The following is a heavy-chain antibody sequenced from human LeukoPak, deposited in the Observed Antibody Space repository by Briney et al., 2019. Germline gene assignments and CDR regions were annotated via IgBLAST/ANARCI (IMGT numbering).Heavy chain of an antibody. CDR2: INPNSGGT. V-gene: IGHV1-2*06. Sequence: ASVKVSCKASGYTFTGYWHWVRQAPGQGLEWMGRINPNSGGTDYAQKFQGRVTMTRDTSISTAYMELSSLRSDDTAVYYCARGYGGYSYVQPFDYWGQGTLVTVSS. J-gene: IGHJ4*02. CDR3: ARGYGGYSYVQPFDY. CDR1: GYTFTGYW. D-gene: IGHD5-18*01.